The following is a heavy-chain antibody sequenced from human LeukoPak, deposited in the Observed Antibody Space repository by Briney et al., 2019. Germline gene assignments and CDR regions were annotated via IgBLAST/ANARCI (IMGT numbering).Heavy chain of an antibody. D-gene: IGHD5-24*01. Sequence: PGRSLRLSCAASGFTFSSYGMHWVRQAPGKGLEWVAVIWYDGSNKYYADSVKGRFTISRDNSKNTLYLQMNSLRAEDTAVYYCARAEGWLQVYYFDYWGQGTLVTVSS. CDR2: IWYDGSNK. CDR3: ARAEGWLQVYYFDY. CDR1: GFTFSSYG. V-gene: IGHV3-33*01. J-gene: IGHJ4*02.